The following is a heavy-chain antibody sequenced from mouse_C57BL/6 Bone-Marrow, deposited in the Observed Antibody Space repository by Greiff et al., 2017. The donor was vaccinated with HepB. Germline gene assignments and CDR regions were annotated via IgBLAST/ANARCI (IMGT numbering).Heavy chain of an antibody. CDR3: ARVHYYGSSYVEWYFDV. CDR1: GFTFSDYG. CDR2: ISSGSSTI. V-gene: IGHV5-17*01. Sequence: EVQGVESGGGLVKPGGSLKLSCAASGFTFSDYGMHWVRQAPEKGLEWVAYISSGSSTIYYADTVKGRFTISRDNAKNTLFLQMTSLRSEDTAMYYCARVHYYGSSYVEWYFDVWGTGTTVTVSS. D-gene: IGHD1-1*01. J-gene: IGHJ1*03.